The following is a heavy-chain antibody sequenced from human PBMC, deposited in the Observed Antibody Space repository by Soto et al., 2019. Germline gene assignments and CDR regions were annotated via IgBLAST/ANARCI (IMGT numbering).Heavy chain of an antibody. V-gene: IGHV3-23*01. Sequence: VQLLVSGGGLVQPGGSLRLSCAASGFTFTSYAMNWVRQAPGKGLEWVSSISTTGGSTYYADSVKGRFTMSRDNSKNTLYLQMNSLGAEDTAVYYCARDRESCSAASCFGSNWFDPWGQGALVTVSS. D-gene: IGHD2-15*01. CDR3: ARDRESCSAASCFGSNWFDP. J-gene: IGHJ5*02. CDR2: ISTTGGST. CDR1: GFTFTSYA.